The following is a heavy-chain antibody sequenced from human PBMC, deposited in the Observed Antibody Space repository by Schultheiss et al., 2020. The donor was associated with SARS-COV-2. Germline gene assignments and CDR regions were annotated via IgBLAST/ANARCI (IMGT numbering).Heavy chain of an antibody. D-gene: IGHD6-13*01. CDR3: ARDPRGIAAAGSPNDY. CDR1: GFTFTSYG. Sequence: GESLKISCAASGFTFTSYGMHWIRQAPGKGLEWVAVIWYDGSNKYYADSVKGRFTISRDNSKNTLYLQMNSLRAEDTAVYYCARDPRGIAAAGSPNDYWGQGTLVTVSS. J-gene: IGHJ4*02. V-gene: IGHV3-33*01. CDR2: IWYDGSNK.